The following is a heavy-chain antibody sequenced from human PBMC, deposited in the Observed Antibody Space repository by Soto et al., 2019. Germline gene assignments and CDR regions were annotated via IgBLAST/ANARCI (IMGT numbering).Heavy chain of an antibody. J-gene: IGHJ4*02. Sequence: SETLSLTCTVSGGSISSGGYYWSWIRQHPGKGLEWIGYIYYSGSTYYNPSLKSRVTISVDTSKNQFSLKLSSVTAADTAVYYCARYYDSSGYYHRTFDYWGQGTLGTV. V-gene: IGHV4-31*03. CDR3: ARYYDSSGYYHRTFDY. CDR2: IYYSGST. CDR1: GGSISSGGYY. D-gene: IGHD3-22*01.